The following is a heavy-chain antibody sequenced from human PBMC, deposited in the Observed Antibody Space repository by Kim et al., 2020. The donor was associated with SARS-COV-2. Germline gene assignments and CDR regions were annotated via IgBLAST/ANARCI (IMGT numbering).Heavy chain of an antibody. CDR3: AREKAGWFGGWFDP. Sequence: SETLSLTCTVSGGSISSGGYYWSWTRQHPGKGLEWIGYIYYSGSTYYNPSLKSRVTISVDTSKNQFSLKLSSVTAADTAVYYCAREKAGWFGGWFDPWGQGTLVTVSS. CDR2: IYYSGST. D-gene: IGHD3-10*01. J-gene: IGHJ5*02. CDR1: GGSISSGGYY. V-gene: IGHV4-31*03.